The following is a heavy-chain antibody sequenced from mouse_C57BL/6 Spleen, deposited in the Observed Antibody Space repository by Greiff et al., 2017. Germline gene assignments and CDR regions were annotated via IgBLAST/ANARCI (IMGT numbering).Heavy chain of an antibody. V-gene: IGHV5-6*01. Sequence: EVQLVESGRDLVKPGGSLQLSCAASGFTFSSYGMSWVRQPPDKSLAWVATISSGGSYTYYHDSVKGRFTISRDNAKNTLYLQRSRLKSEDTAMYYCARHSLYYSNYIGLAYWGQGTTLTVSS. CDR2: ISSGGSYT. CDR3: ARHSLYYSNYIGLAY. J-gene: IGHJ2*01. D-gene: IGHD2-5*01. CDR1: GFTFSSYG.